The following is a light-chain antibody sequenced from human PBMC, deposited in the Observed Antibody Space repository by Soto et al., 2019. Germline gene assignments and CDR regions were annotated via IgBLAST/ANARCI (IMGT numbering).Light chain of an antibody. J-gene: IGKJ4*01. CDR3: QQANGFPLT. Sequence: DIQMTQSPSTLSASVGDRVTITCRASQSIGDSLAWYQQKPGKAPKSLILAASSLQSGVPSRFRGSGSGTDFTLTISSLQPEDYATYYCQQANGFPLTFGGGTKVDIK. CDR1: QSIGDS. V-gene: IGKV1-12*01. CDR2: AAS.